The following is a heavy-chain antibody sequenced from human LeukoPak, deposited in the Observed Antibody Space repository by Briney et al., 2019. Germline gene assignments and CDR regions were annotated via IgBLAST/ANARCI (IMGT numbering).Heavy chain of an antibody. CDR3: AREGYYYDSSGYYYNLGFDY. CDR1: GFTFSSYA. J-gene: IGHJ4*02. D-gene: IGHD3-22*01. V-gene: IGHV3-30-3*01. Sequence: GGSLRLSCAASGFTFSSYAMHWVRQAPGKGLEWVAVISYDGSNKYYADSVKGRFTISRDNSKNTLYLQMNSLGAEDTAVYYCAREGYYYDSSGYYYNLGFDYWGQGTLVTVSS. CDR2: ISYDGSNK.